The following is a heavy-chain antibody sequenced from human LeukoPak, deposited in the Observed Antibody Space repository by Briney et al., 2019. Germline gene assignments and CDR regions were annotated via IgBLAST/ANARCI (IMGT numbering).Heavy chain of an antibody. Sequence: PGGSLRLSCAASGFTFSSYEMNWVRQAPGKGLEWVSYISSSGSTIYYADSVKGRFTISRDNAKNPLYLQMNSLRAEDTAVYYCASDGGVVTTGYYFDYWGQGTLVTVSS. V-gene: IGHV3-48*03. CDR1: GFTFSSYE. D-gene: IGHD3-3*01. CDR3: ASDGGVVTTGYYFDY. CDR2: ISSSGSTI. J-gene: IGHJ4*02.